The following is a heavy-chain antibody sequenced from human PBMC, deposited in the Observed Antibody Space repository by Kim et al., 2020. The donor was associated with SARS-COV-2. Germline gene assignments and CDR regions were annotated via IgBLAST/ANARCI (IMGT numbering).Heavy chain of an antibody. CDR1: GFTFSSYG. V-gene: IGHV3-33*01. J-gene: IGHJ4*02. Sequence: GGSLRLSCAASGFTFSSYGMHWVRQAPGKGLEWVAVIWYDGSNKYYADSVKGRFTISRDNSKNTLYLQMNSLRAEDTAVYYCARGEDYSPIDYWGQGTLVTVSS. D-gene: IGHD4-4*01. CDR3: ARGEDYSPIDY. CDR2: IWYDGSNK.